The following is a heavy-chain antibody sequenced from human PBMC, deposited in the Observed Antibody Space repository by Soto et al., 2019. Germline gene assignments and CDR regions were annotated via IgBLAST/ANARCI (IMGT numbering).Heavy chain of an antibody. CDR3: AREQKAIQDLEY. V-gene: IGHV3-21*01. Sequence: PGGSLRLSCAASGFTFSYYSMNWVRQAPGKGLEWVSSISSSGSYIFYADALKGRFTMSRDNAKNSLYLQMNSLRAEDTAVYYCAREQKAIQDLEYWGQGTLVTVSS. J-gene: IGHJ4*02. CDR2: ISSSGSYI. CDR1: GFTFSYYS.